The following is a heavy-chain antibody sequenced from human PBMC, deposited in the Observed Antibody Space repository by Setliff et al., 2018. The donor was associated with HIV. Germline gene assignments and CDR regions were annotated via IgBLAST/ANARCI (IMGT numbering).Heavy chain of an antibody. D-gene: IGHD7-27*01. V-gene: IGHV3-49*03. Sequence: GESLKISCITSGFTFGDYVMSWFRQAPGKGLEWVGFIRRKAHGGTTEYAASVEVRSIISRDDSKGIAYLQMNSLKTEDTAVYYCTRSNWGSTPDFDYWGQGTMVTVSS. CDR3: TRSNWGSTPDFDY. J-gene: IGHJ4*02. CDR1: GFTFGDYV. CDR2: IRRKAHGGTT.